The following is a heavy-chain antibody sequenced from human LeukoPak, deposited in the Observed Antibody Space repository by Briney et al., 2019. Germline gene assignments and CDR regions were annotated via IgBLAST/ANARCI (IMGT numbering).Heavy chain of an antibody. CDR2: IYHSGNT. D-gene: IGHD4-17*01. CDR1: SGSISTSNYY. CDR3: ARAGYGDSDFDY. Sequence: SETLSLTCTVSSGSISTSNYYWGWVRQPPGKALEWIGSIYHSGNTYYNPSLKSRVTISVDTSKNQFSLKLNSVTAADTAVYYCARAGYGDSDFDYWGQGTLVTVSS. V-gene: IGHV4-39*07. J-gene: IGHJ4*02.